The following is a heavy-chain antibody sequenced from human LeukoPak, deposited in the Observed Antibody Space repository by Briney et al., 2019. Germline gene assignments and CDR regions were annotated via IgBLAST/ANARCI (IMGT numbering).Heavy chain of an antibody. D-gene: IGHD6-19*01. Sequence: PGGSLRLSCAASGFTFSSYSMNWVRRAPGKGLEWFSSLSSSDRYVYNADTVNGGFPISRDNAMSSLYLHIDSKGAEATDVYYCARDQVLLVVAGRVGYWGQGTLVTVCS. CDR2: LSSSDRYV. V-gene: IGHV3-21*01. CDR3: ARDQVLLVVAGRVGY. J-gene: IGHJ4*02. CDR1: GFTFSSYS.